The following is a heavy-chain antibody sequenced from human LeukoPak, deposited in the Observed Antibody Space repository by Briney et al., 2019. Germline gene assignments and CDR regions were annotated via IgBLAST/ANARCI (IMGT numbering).Heavy chain of an antibody. CDR1: GGSISSYY. D-gene: IGHD2-15*01. CDR3: AIQVPWVDNWFDP. J-gene: IGHJ5*02. V-gene: IGHV4-59*08. CDR2: IYYSGST. Sequence: SETLSLTCTVSGGSISSYYWSWIRQPPGKGLEWIGYIYYSGSTNYNPSLKSRVTISVDTSKNQFSLKLSSVTAADTAVYYCAIQVPWVDNWFDPWGQGTLVTVSS.